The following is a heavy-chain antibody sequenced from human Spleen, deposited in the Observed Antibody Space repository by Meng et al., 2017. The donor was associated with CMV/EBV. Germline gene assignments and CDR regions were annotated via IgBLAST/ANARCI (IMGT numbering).Heavy chain of an antibody. J-gene: IGHJ6*02. CDR2: ISSSSTYI. Sequence: GESLKISCAASGFTFRSYSMNWVRQAPGKGLEWVSSISSSSTYIYYADSVKGRFTISRDNAKNSLYLQMNSLRAEDTAVYYCASLFTVFSLTYYYGMDVWGQGTTVTVSS. CDR3: ASLFTVFSLTYYYGMDV. D-gene: IGHD4-11*01. V-gene: IGHV3-21*01. CDR1: GFTFRSYS.